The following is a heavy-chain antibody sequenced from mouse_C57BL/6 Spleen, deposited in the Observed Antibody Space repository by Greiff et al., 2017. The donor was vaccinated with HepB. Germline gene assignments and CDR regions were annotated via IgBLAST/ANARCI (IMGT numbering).Heavy chain of an antibody. D-gene: IGHD1-1*01. CDR3: ARNYGSSGRAMDY. J-gene: IGHJ4*01. V-gene: IGHV2-2*01. CDR2: IWSGGST. CDR1: GFSLTSYG. Sequence: VQLVESGPGLVQPSQSLSITCTVSGFSLTSYGVHWVRQSPGKGLEWLGVIWSGGSTDYNAAFISRLSISKDNSKSQVFFKMNSLQADDTAIYYCARNYGSSGRAMDYWGQGTSVTVSS.